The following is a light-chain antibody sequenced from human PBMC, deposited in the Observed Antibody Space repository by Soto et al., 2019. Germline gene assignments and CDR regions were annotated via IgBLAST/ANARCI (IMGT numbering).Light chain of an antibody. Sequence: DIQMTQSPSSLSASVGDRVTITCQASQDISNYLNWYQQKPGKAPKLLIYDASNLETGVPSRFSGIGSWTDCTCTISSLQPEDIATYYCQQYDNLITFGPGTKVDIK. CDR1: QDISNY. CDR3: QQYDNLIT. CDR2: DAS. V-gene: IGKV1-33*01. J-gene: IGKJ3*01.